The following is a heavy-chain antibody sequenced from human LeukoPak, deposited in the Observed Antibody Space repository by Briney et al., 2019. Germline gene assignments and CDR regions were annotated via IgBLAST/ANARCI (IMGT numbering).Heavy chain of an antibody. CDR2: ISGSGGST. D-gene: IGHD1-26*01. V-gene: IGHV3-23*01. Sequence: HPGGSLRLSCAASGFTFRDYSMNWVRQAPGKGLEWVSAISGSGGSTYYADSVKGRFTISRDNSKNTLYLQMNSLRAEDTAVYYCAKDPSWELPIYYFDYWGQGTLVTVSS. CDR1: GFTFRDYS. J-gene: IGHJ4*02. CDR3: AKDPSWELPIYYFDY.